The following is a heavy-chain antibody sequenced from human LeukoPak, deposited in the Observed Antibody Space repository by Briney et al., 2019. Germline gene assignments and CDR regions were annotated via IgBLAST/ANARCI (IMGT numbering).Heavy chain of an antibody. V-gene: IGHV3-30*18. CDR3: AKDRGWLGRRFDY. D-gene: IGHD5-12*01. J-gene: IGHJ4*02. Sequence: GGSLRLSCAASGFTFSSYGMHWVRQAPGKGLEWVAVISYDGSNKYYADSVKGRFTISRDNSKNTLYLQMSSLRAEDTAVYYCAKDRGWLGRRFDYWGQGTLVTVSS. CDR2: ISYDGSNK. CDR1: GFTFSSYG.